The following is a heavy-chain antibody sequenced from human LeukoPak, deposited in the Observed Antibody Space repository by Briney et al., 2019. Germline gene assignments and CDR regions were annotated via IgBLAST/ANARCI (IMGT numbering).Heavy chain of an antibody. J-gene: IGHJ6*03. D-gene: IGHD6-6*01. CDR1: GYTFTSYY. CDR2: INPSGGST. V-gene: IGHV1-46*01. Sequence: ASVKVSCKASGYTFTSYYMHWVRQAPGQGLEWMGIINPSGGSTSYAQKFQGRATMTRDMSTSTVYMELSSLRSEDTAVYYCARDPGAAPPYYYYYMDVWGKGTTVTISS. CDR3: ARDPGAAPPYYYYYMDV.